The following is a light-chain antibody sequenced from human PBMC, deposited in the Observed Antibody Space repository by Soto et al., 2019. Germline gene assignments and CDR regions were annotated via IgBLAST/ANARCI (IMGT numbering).Light chain of an antibody. CDR1: RSISSW. CDR3: QQYNSFSET. Sequence: DIQMTQSPSTLSASVGDRVTITCRASRSISSWLAWYQRKPGKAPKLLIYDASSLQSGVPSRFSGSGSGTEFTLTINSLQPDDFATYFCQQYNSFSETVGQGTKVEIK. J-gene: IGKJ1*01. V-gene: IGKV1-5*01. CDR2: DAS.